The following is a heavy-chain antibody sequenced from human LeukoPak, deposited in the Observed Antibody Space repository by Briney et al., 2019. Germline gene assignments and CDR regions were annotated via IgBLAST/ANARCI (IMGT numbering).Heavy chain of an antibody. CDR2: INPNSGGT. CDR1: GYTFTGYY. Sequence: ASVKVSCKASGYTFTGYYMHWVRQAPGQGLEWMGWINPNSGGTNYAQKFHGRVTMTRDTSISTAYMELSRLRSDDTAVYYCARDPYSGSFGDYWGQGTLVTVSS. CDR3: ARDPYSGSFGDY. V-gene: IGHV1-2*02. J-gene: IGHJ4*02. D-gene: IGHD1-26*01.